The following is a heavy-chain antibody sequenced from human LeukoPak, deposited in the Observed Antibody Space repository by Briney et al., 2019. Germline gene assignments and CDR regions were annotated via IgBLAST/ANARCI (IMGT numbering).Heavy chain of an antibody. D-gene: IGHD3-10*01. V-gene: IGHV3-23*01. Sequence: PGGSLRLSCAASGFTFSSYAMTGVRQAPGKGLEWVSGISGSGGSTYYADSVRGWFTISRDNSKNTLYLQMNSLRAENTAVYYSAKSYGSGSYYIPFDYWGQGTLVTVSS. CDR1: GFTFSSYA. J-gene: IGHJ4*02. CDR3: AKSYGSGSYYIPFDY. CDR2: ISGSGGST.